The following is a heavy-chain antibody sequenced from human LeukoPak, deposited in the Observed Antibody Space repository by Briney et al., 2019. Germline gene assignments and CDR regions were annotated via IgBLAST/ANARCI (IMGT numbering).Heavy chain of an antibody. J-gene: IGHJ5*02. D-gene: IGHD6-19*01. CDR3: ARGMTVVGWFDP. CDR2: IYPDDSDT. CDR1: GYRFTGYW. V-gene: IGHV5-51*01. Sequence: GESLKISCKGSGYRFTGYWIGWVRQMPGKGLEWMGIIYPDDSDTRYSPSFQGHVTISADKSISTAYLQWSSLKASDTAMYYCARGMTVVGWFDPWGQGTLVTVSS.